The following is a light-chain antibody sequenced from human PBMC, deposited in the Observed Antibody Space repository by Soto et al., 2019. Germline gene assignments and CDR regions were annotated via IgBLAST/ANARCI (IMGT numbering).Light chain of an antibody. CDR3: QQYNSWPGT. Sequence: DIQMTQSPSSLSAFVGDRVTITCRASQGVRNDLGWYQQKPGKAPKRLIYDASSLQSGVPSRFSGSGSGTEFTLTISSLQSGDFAVYYCQQYNSWPGTFGQGTKVDIK. J-gene: IGKJ1*01. V-gene: IGKV1-17*01. CDR1: QGVRND. CDR2: DAS.